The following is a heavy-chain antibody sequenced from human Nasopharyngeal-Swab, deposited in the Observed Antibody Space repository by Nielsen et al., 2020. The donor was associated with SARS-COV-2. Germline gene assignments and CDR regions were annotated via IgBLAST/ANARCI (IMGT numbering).Heavy chain of an antibody. CDR3: ARIPRAGYYDSSGQGPYYYGMDV. J-gene: IGHJ6*02. D-gene: IGHD3-22*01. CDR2: INPSGGST. Sequence: ASVKVSCKASGYTFTSYYMHWVRQAPGQRLEWMGIINPSGGSTSYAQKLQGRVTMTTDTSTSTAYMELRSLRSDDTAVYYCARIPRAGYYDSSGQGPYYYGMDVWGQGTTVTVSS. V-gene: IGHV1-46*01. CDR1: GYTFTSYY.